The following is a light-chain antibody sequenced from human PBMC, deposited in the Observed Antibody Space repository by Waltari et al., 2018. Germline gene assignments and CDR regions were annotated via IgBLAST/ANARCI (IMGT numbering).Light chain of an antibody. CDR2: RAS. CDR3: HQYHSYPWT. Sequence: DIQITQSPSTLSASVEDRVTITCRASQSIGNWLAWYQQKPGTAPKLLIQRASSLETGVPSRFSGSGSETEFTLTISGLLADDFATYFCHQYHSYPWTFGQGTKVEIK. CDR1: QSIGNW. J-gene: IGKJ1*01. V-gene: IGKV1-5*03.